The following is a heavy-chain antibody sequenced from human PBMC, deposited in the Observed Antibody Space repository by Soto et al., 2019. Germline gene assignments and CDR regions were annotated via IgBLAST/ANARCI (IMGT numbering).Heavy chain of an antibody. CDR3: ARLGPRYSSGYYFDY. Sequence: EVQLVQSGAEVKKPGESLKISCQGSGYTFTNYWIGWVRQMPGKGLEWLGIIYPGDSDTRYSPSFQGQVTISADKSITTAYLQWSSLKASDTAMYYCARLGPRYSSGYYFDYWGQGTLVTVSS. J-gene: IGHJ4*02. CDR2: IYPGDSDT. V-gene: IGHV5-51*01. D-gene: IGHD3-22*01. CDR1: GYTFTNYW.